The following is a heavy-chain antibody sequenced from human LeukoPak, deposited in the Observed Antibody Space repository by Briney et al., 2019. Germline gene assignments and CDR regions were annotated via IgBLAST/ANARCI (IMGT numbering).Heavy chain of an antibody. CDR1: GFTFSSYA. CDR3: AKTYADATFDY. J-gene: IGHJ4*02. Sequence: PGGSLRLSCAASGFTFSSYAMSWVHQAPGKGLEWVSAISGSGGSTYYADSVKGRFTISRDNSENTLYLQLNSLRAEDTALYYCAKTYADATFDYWGQGNLVTVSS. V-gene: IGHV3-23*01. CDR2: ISGSGGST. D-gene: IGHD4-17*01.